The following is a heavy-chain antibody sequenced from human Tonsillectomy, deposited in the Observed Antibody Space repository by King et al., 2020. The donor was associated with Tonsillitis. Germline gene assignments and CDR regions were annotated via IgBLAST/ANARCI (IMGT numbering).Heavy chain of an antibody. CDR1: GFTFTSYA. Sequence: QLVQSGGGVVQPGGSLRLSCAASGFTFTSYAMHWVRQAPGKGLEWVAVIRYDGGDTYYADSVKGRFTVSRDNSKNTLYLQMNSLRAEDTAVYYCAKDLYYHESSGRDLDFWRQGPLVTVSA. D-gene: IGHD3-22*01. CDR2: IRYDGGDT. J-gene: IGHJ4*02. CDR3: AKDLYYHESSGRDLDF. V-gene: IGHV3-30*02.